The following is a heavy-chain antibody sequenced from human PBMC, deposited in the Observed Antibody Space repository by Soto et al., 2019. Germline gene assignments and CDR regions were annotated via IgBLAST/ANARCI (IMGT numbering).Heavy chain of an antibody. V-gene: IGHV4-59*01. J-gene: IGHJ6*03. Sequence: QVQLQESGPGLVKPSETLSLTCTVSGGSISSYYWSWIRQPPGKGLEWIGYIYYSGSTNYNPSLKSRVTISVDTSKNQFSLKLSSVTAADTAVYYCARAGTVTTWYYYYMDVWGKGTTVTVSS. CDR1: GGSISSYY. CDR2: IYYSGST. D-gene: IGHD4-17*01. CDR3: ARAGTVTTWYYYYMDV.